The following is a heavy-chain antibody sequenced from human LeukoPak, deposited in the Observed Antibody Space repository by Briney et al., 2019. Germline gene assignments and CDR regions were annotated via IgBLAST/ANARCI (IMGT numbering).Heavy chain of an antibody. CDR1: GFTFSNYW. V-gene: IGHV3-74*01. D-gene: IGHD3-22*01. CDR2: IYSDGSAT. Sequence: GGSLRLSCAASGFTFSNYWMHWVRQVPGRGLVWVSRIYSDGSATSYADSVKGRYTISRDNSKNTLYLQMNSLRAEDTAVYYCAKDPVDYYDSSGYFDYWGQGTLVTVSS. CDR3: AKDPVDYYDSSGYFDY. J-gene: IGHJ4*02.